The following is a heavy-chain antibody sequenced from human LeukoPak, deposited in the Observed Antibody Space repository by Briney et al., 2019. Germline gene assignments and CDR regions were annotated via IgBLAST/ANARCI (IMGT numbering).Heavy chain of an antibody. J-gene: IGHJ3*02. CDR2: INPKSGGT. CDR3: ARGPRITIFGVVMANDAFDI. CDR1: GYTLTELS. Sequence: ASVKVSCKVSGYTLTELSMHWVRQAPGQGLEWMGWINPKSGGTVYAQKFQGRVTMTRDTSSSTAYMELSRLRLDDTVVYYCARGPRITIFGVVMANDAFDIWGQGTMVTVSS. D-gene: IGHD3-3*01. V-gene: IGHV1-2*02.